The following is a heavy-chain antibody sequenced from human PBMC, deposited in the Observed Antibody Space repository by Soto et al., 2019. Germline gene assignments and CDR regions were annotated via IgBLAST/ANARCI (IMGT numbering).Heavy chain of an antibody. J-gene: IGHJ6*03. CDR1: GYSFTRYW. V-gene: IGHV5-51*01. Sequence: RGESLNISCKGSGYSFTRYWIGCVRHIPGKGLEWLGIIYHGASDTRYSPSFQVKVTISADKSISTAYLQWSSLKASDTAMYYCARHPLPFPRQTADYYYYMDVWGKGTTVTVSS. CDR3: ARHPLPFPRQTADYYYYMDV. CDR2: IYHGASDT.